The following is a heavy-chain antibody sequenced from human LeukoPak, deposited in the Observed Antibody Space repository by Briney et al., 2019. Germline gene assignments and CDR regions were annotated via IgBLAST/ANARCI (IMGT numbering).Heavy chain of an antibody. D-gene: IGHD2-15*01. CDR1: GYTFTSYA. Sequence: ASVKVSCKASGYTFTSYAMNWVRQAPGQGLEWMGWINTNTGNPTYAQGFTGRFVFSLDTSVSTAYLQISSLKAKDTAVYYCARDLGSIVYYYYYGMDVWGQGTTVTVSS. CDR2: INTNTGNP. CDR3: ARDLGSIVYYYYYGMDV. V-gene: IGHV7-4-1*02. J-gene: IGHJ6*02.